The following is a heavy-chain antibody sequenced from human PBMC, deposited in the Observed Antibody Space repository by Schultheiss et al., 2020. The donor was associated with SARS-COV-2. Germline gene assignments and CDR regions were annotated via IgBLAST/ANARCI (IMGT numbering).Heavy chain of an antibody. CDR2: IYYSGST. CDR3: ARALVPAAIVSVLFYSSYYYYYYGMDV. V-gene: IGHV4-31*03. CDR1: GGSISSGGYY. D-gene: IGHD2-2*02. Sequence: SETLSLTCTVSGGSISSGGYYWSWIRQHPGKGLEWIGYIYYSGSTYYNPSLKSRVTISVDTSKNQFSLKLSSVTAADTAVYYCARALVPAAIVSVLFYSSYYYYYYGMDVWGQGTTVTVSS. J-gene: IGHJ6*02.